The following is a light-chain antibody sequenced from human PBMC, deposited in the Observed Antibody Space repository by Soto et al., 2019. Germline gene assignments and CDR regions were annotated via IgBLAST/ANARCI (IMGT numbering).Light chain of an antibody. V-gene: IGKV1-8*01. J-gene: IGKJ1*01. CDR2: AAS. CDR3: QQYYSYPRGT. Sequence: AIRVTQSPSSFSASTGERVTITCRASQGISSYLAWYQQKPGKAPKLLIYAASTLQSGVPSRFSGSGSGTDFTLTISCLQSEDFATYYCQQYYSYPRGTFGQGTKVEIK. CDR1: QGISSY.